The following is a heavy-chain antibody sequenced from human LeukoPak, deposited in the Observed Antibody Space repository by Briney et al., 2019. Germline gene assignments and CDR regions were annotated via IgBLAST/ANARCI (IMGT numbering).Heavy chain of an antibody. V-gene: IGHV4-38-2*02. CDR2: IYHSGRT. J-gene: IGHJ4*02. D-gene: IGHD6-6*01. CDR1: SYSISSVYY. CDR3: ARDIRLAARRGLDY. Sequence: SETLSFTCSVSSYSISSVYYWGWIRQPPGKGLGWISSIYHSGRTFDNPSLKSRVTISVDTSKNQFSLKLSSVTAADTAVYYCARDIRLAARRGLDYWGQGTLVTVSS.